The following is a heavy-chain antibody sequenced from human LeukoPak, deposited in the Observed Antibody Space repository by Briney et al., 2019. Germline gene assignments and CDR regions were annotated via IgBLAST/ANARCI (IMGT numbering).Heavy chain of an antibody. CDR2: IYYSGST. J-gene: IGHJ4*02. CDR3: ARVFIGCSGGSCYSFYFDY. CDR1: GSSISSSSYY. D-gene: IGHD2-15*01. V-gene: IGHV4-39*07. Sequence: PSETLSLTCTVSGSSISSSSYYWGWIRQPPGKGLEWIGSIYYSGSTYYNPSLKSRVTISVDTSKNQFSLKLSSVTAADTAVYYCARVFIGCSGGSCYSFYFDYWGQGTLVTVSS.